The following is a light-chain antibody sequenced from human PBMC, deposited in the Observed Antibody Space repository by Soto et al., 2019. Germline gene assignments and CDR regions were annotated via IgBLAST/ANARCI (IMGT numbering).Light chain of an antibody. CDR1: SSNIGSNT. CDR3: AAWDDSLRGLE. J-gene: IGLJ2*01. Sequence: QSVLTQPPSASGTPGQMVTISCSGSSSNIGSNTVNWYQQLPGMAPKLLIYNNSQRPSGVPDRFSGSTSGTSDSLAISGLQSEDEADYYCAAWDDSLRGLEFGGGTKLTVL. V-gene: IGLV1-44*01. CDR2: NNS.